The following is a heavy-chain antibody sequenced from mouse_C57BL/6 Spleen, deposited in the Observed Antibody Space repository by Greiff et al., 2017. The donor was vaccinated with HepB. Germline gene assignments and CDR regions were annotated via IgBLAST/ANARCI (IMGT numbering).Heavy chain of an antibody. J-gene: IGHJ2*01. CDR3: ARSIDSSGYGYYFDY. CDR2: INPSTGGT. V-gene: IGHV1-42*01. D-gene: IGHD3-2*02. Sequence: VQLQQSGPELVKPGASVKISCKASGYSFTGYYMNWVKQSPEKSLEWIGEINPSTGGTTYNQKFKAKATLTVDKSSSTAYMQLKSLTSEDSAVYYCARSIDSSGYGYYFDYWGQGTTLTVSS. CDR1: GYSFTGYY.